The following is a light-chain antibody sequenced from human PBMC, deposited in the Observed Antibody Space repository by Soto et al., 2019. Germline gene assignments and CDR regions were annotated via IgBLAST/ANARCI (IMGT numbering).Light chain of an antibody. J-gene: IGKJ5*01. CDR3: QQRSNWPIT. V-gene: IGKV3D-20*02. CDR2: GAS. Sequence: EIVLTQSPGTLSLSPGERAALSCRASQSVSSTFLGWYQQKPGQSPRLLIYGASTRATGIPARFSGSGSGTEFTLTISSLQSEDFAVYYCQQRSNWPITFGQGTRLEIK. CDR1: QSVSSTF.